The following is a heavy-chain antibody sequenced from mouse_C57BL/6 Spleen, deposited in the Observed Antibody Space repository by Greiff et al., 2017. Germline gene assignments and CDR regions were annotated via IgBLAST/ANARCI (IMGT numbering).Heavy chain of an antibody. J-gene: IGHJ2*01. CDR1: GFTFSSYG. CDR3: ARHGAGTDYCDY. CDR2: ISSGGSYT. Sequence: EVQLKESGGDLVKPGGSLKLSCAASGFTFSSYGMSWVRQTPDKRLEWVATISSGGSYTYYPDSVKGRFTISRDNAKNTLYLQMSSLKSEDTAMYYCARHGAGTDYCDYWGQGTTLTVSS. V-gene: IGHV5-6*01. D-gene: IGHD4-1*01.